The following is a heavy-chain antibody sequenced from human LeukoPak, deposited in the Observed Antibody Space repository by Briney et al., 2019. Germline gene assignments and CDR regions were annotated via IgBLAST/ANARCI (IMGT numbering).Heavy chain of an antibody. CDR2: INSYSTNI. CDR3: TTSDINYRPFDN. CDR1: GFTFSTYS. V-gene: IGHV3-21*01. D-gene: IGHD4-11*01. Sequence: GGSLRLSCAASGFTFSTYSMNWVRQAPGKGLEWVSSINSYSTNIYYADSVKGQFTISRDNAKNSLYLQMSSLRAEDTAVYYCTTSDINYRPFDNWGQGTLVTVSS. J-gene: IGHJ4*02.